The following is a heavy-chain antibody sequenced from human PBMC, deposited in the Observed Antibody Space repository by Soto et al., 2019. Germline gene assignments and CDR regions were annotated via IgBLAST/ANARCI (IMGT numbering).Heavy chain of an antibody. CDR3: ARILMAGPSRVRSPDD. D-gene: IGHD2-15*01. CDR2: IIPIFGTA. V-gene: IGHV1-69*01. Sequence: SSVQVSCKASGGPFSSSAISWVRQAPGQGLAWMGGIIPIFGTANYAQKFQGRVTITADESTSTAYMELSSLRSEDTAVYYCARILMAGPSRVRSPDDWGQGPSVTVPS. CDR1: GGPFSSSA. J-gene: IGHJ4*02.